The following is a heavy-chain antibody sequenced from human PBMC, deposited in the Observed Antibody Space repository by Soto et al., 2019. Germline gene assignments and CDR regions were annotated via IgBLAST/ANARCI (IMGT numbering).Heavy chain of an antibody. D-gene: IGHD4-17*01. CDR1: GGTFSSYA. J-gene: IGHJ3*02. V-gene: IGHV1-69*01. Sequence: QVQLVQSGAEVKKPGSSVKVSCKASGGTFSSYAISWVRQAPGQGLEWMGGIIPIFGTANYAQKFQGRVTITADESTSTAYMEMGCLSSEDTAVYYCARDDYGDYSDAFAIWGQGTMVTVSS. CDR2: IIPIFGTA. CDR3: ARDDYGDYSDAFAI.